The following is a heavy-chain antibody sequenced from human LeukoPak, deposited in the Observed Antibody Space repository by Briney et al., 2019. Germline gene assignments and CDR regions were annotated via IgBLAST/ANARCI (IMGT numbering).Heavy chain of an antibody. J-gene: IGHJ4*02. CDR2: INPNSGGT. D-gene: IGHD6-13*01. CDR1: GYTFTGYY. Sequence: GASVKVSCKASGYTFTGYYMHWVRQAPGQGLEWMGRINPNSGGTNYAQKFQGRVTMTRDTSISTAYMELSRLRSDDTAVYYCARDFPTSIASAGTDYWGQGTLVTVSS. CDR3: ARDFPTSIASAGTDY. V-gene: IGHV1-2*06.